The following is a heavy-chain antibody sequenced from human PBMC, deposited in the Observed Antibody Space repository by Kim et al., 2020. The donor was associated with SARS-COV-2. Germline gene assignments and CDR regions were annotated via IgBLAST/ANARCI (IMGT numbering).Heavy chain of an antibody. CDR3: ARDFRQQLVRTRDYYYYYG. V-gene: IGHV4-59*13. D-gene: IGHD6-13*01. J-gene: IGHJ6*01. CDR2: IYYSGST. CDR1: GGSISSYY. Sequence: SETLSLTCTVSGGSISSYYWSWIRQPPGKGLEWIGYIYYSGSTNYNPSLKSRVTISVDTSKNQFSLKLSSLTAADTAGYYCARDFRQQLVRTRDYYYYYG.